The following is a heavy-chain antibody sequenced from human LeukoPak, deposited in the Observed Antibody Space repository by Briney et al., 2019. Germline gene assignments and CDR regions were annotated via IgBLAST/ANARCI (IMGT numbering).Heavy chain of an antibody. D-gene: IGHD6-13*01. CDR3: ARAAAAAGNWFDP. Sequence: SETLSLTCTVSGGSISSYYWSWIRQPPGKGLEWIGYIYCSGSTNYNPSLKSRVTISVDTSKNQFSLKLSSVTAADTAVYYCARAAAAAGNWFDPWGQGTLVTVSS. CDR1: GGSISSYY. CDR2: IYCSGST. V-gene: IGHV4-59*01. J-gene: IGHJ5*02.